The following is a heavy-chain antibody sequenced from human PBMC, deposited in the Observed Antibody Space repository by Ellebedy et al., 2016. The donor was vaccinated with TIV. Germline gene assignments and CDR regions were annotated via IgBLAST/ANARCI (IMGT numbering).Heavy chain of an antibody. D-gene: IGHD6-19*01. J-gene: IGHJ5*02. CDR3: ARENSGWYMDWFDP. CDR1: GGSISSYY. V-gene: IGHV4-59*01. CDR2: IYSSGST. Sequence: SETLSLXXTVSGGSISSYYWSWIRQLPGKGLEWIGYIYSSGSTNYSPSLKSRITMSVDVSKNQFSLNLSSVSAADTAVYYCARENSGWYMDWFDPWGQGTLVTVSS.